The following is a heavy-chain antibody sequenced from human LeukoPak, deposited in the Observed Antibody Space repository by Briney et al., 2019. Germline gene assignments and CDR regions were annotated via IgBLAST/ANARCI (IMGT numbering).Heavy chain of an antibody. V-gene: IGHV3-33*03. J-gene: IGHJ5*02. CDR1: GFTFSSYG. CDR2: IWYDGSNK. CDR3: AKDVSGSYNNWFDP. Sequence: PGRSLRLSCAASGFTFSSYGMHWVRQAPGKGLEWVAVIWYDGSNKYYADSVKGRFTISRDNAKNSLYLQMNSLRAEDTALYYCAKDVSGSYNNWFDPWGQGTLVTVSS. D-gene: IGHD1-26*01.